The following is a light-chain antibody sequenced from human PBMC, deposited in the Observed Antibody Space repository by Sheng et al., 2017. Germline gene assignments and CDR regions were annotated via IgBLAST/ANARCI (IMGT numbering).Light chain of an antibody. J-gene: IGLJ1*01. CDR2: GEN. CDR1: SLRGFX. CDR3: NSRDTSGRHYV. Sequence: SSEVTQDPALSVALGQTVTITCQGDSLRGFXASWYRQKSGQAPILVIYGENKRPSGIPDRFSGSTSGDTASLTITGAQAEDEADYYCNSRDTSGRHYVFGTGTRVTVL. V-gene: IGLV3-19*01.